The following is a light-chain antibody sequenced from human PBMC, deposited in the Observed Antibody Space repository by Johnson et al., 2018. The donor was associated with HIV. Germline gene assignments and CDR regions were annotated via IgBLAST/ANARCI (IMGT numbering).Light chain of an antibody. J-gene: IGLJ1*01. CDR1: SSDMGNYA. CDR2: ENT. Sequence: QSVLTQPPSESAAPGQKVTISCSGSSSDMGNYAVSWYQQLPGTAPKLLIYENTKRPSGIPDRFSGSKSGTSATLGITGLHTGDAADYYCATWDRSLTGGGVFGTGTKVTVL. CDR3: ATWDRSLTGGGV. V-gene: IGLV1-51*02.